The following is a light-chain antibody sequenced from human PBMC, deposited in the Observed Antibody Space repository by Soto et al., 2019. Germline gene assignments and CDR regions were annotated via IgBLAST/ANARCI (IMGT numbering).Light chain of an antibody. CDR3: QSYDSSLTGRYV. J-gene: IGLJ1*01. Sequence: QSVLTQPPSVSGAPGQRVTISCTGSSSNIGAGYDVHWYQQLPGTAPKLLIYGDRNRPSGVPDRFSGSKSGTSASLAITGLQAEDEADYYCQSYDSSLTGRYVFGTGTKVTVL. CDR2: GDR. CDR1: SSNIGAGYD. V-gene: IGLV1-40*01.